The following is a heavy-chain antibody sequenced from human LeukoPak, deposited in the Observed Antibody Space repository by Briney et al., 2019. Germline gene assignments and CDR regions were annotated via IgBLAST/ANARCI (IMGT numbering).Heavy chain of an antibody. CDR2: IYSGGST. Sequence: PGGSLRLSCAASGFTVSSNYMSWVRQAPGKGLEWVSVIYSGGSTYYADSVKGRFTIPRDNSKNTLYLQMNSLRAEDTAVYYCASTQYYDFWSGYYSFDYWGQGTLVTVSS. V-gene: IGHV3-53*01. CDR1: GFTVSSNY. D-gene: IGHD3-3*01. J-gene: IGHJ4*02. CDR3: ASTQYYDFWSGYYSFDY.